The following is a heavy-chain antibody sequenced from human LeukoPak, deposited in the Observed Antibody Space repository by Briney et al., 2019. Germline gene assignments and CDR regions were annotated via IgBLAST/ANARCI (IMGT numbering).Heavy chain of an antibody. CDR3: AKFRKPMALLDAFDM. D-gene: IGHD1-14*01. V-gene: IGHV3-23*01. CDR2: ISGSGSST. Sequence: GGTLRLSCVVSGFSFSSHGMNWVRQAPGKGLEWLSIISGSGSSTFYADSVKGRFTISRDNSKNTLYLQLNSLRAEDTAVYFCAKFRKPMALLDAFDMWGQGTMVTVSS. J-gene: IGHJ3*02. CDR1: GFSFSSHG.